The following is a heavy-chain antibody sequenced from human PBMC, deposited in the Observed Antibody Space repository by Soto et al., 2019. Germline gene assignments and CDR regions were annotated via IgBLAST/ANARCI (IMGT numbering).Heavy chain of an antibody. CDR3: ARSAARHPLFDY. Sequence: SETLSLTCAVSGGSISSSNWWSWVRQPPGKGLEWIGEIYHSGSTNYNPSLKSPVTISVDKSKNQFSLKLSSVTAADTAVYYCARSAARHPLFDYWGQGTLVTV. J-gene: IGHJ4*02. CDR2: IYHSGST. CDR1: GGSISSSNW. V-gene: IGHV4-4*02. D-gene: IGHD6-6*01.